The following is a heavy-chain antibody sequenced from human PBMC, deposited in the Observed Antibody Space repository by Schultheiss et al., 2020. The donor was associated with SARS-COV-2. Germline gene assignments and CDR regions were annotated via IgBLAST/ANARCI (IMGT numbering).Heavy chain of an antibody. CDR3: ARDHDSSGYYPEYFQH. J-gene: IGHJ1*01. V-gene: IGHV4-4*07. CDR1: GGSISSYY. D-gene: IGHD3-22*01. Sequence: SETLSLTCTVSGGSISSYYWSWIRQPAGKGLEWIGRIYTSGSTNYNPSLKSRVTMSVDTSKNQFSLKLSSVTAADTAVYYCARDHDSSGYYPEYFQHWGQGTLVTVS. CDR2: IYTSGST.